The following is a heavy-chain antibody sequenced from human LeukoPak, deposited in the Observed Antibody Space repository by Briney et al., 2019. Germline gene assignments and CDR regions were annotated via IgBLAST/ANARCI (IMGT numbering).Heavy chain of an antibody. D-gene: IGHD3-22*01. J-gene: IGHJ4*02. Sequence: GGSLRLSCAASGFTFSDYYMSWIRQAPGRGLEWVSYISSSGSPIYDADSVKGRFTISRDNAKNSLYLQMNSLRADDTAVYYCAREDYSDSSGSVDYWGQGTLVTVSS. CDR2: ISSSGSPI. CDR1: GFTFSDYY. CDR3: AREDYSDSSGSVDY. V-gene: IGHV3-11*04.